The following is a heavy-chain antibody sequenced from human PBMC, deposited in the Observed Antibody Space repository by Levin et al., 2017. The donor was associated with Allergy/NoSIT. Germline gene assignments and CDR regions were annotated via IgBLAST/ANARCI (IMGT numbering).Heavy chain of an antibody. Sequence: SSETLSLTCTVSGDSISSGDYYWTWIRQPPGKGLEWIGFIYYSGSTYYNPSLESRLTISVDTSRDQFSLRLSSVTAADTALYYCARGNYYWHYFDYWGQGTLVTVSS. CDR1: GDSISSGDYY. D-gene: IGHD3-10*01. J-gene: IGHJ4*02. V-gene: IGHV4-30-4*01. CDR3: ARGNYYWHYFDY. CDR2: IYYSGST.